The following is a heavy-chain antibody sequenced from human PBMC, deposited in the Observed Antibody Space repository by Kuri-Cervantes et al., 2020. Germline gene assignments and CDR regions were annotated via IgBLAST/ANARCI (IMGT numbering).Heavy chain of an antibody. CDR2: IKQDGSEK. CDR3: AKMGPYGDGYFYYYMDV. CDR1: GFTFSSYS. Sequence: GESLKISCAASGFTFSSYSMNWVRQAPGKGLEWVANIKQDGSEKTYVDSVKGRLTISRDNAKNSLYLQMNSLRAEDTAVYYCAKMGPYGDGYFYYYMDVWGKGTTVTVSS. J-gene: IGHJ6*03. V-gene: IGHV3-7*01. D-gene: IGHD4-17*01.